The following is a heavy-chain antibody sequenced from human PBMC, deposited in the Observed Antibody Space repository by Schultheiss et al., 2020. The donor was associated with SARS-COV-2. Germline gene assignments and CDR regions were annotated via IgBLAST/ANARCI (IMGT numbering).Heavy chain of an antibody. CDR1: GYTFTGYY. Sequence: SVKVSCKASGYTFTGYYMHWVRQAPGQGLEWMGGIIPIFGTANYAQKFQGRVTMTEDTSTDTAYMELSSLRSEDTAVYYCAAPKGGITGTHGMDVWGQGTTVTVSS. D-gene: IGHD1-7*01. CDR3: AAPKGGITGTHGMDV. CDR2: IIPIFGTA. V-gene: IGHV1-69*06. J-gene: IGHJ6*02.